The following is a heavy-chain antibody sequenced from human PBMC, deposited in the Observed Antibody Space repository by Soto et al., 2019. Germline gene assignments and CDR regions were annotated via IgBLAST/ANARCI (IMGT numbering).Heavy chain of an antibody. Sequence: SVKVSCKASGGTFSSYAISRVRQAPGQGLEWMGGIIPIFGTANYAQKFQGRVTITADKSTSTAYMELSSLRSEDTAVYYCARGLLAAAGIFDYWGQGTLVTVSS. J-gene: IGHJ4*02. CDR2: IIPIFGTA. V-gene: IGHV1-69*06. D-gene: IGHD6-13*01. CDR1: GGTFSSYA. CDR3: ARGLLAAAGIFDY.